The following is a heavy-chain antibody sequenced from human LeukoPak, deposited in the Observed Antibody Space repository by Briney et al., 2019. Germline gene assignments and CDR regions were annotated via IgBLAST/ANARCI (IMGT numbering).Heavy chain of an antibody. D-gene: IGHD1-26*01. CDR3: AKRGYGTGTYYAFDV. CDR1: GFTFSSYA. Sequence: GGSLRLSCAASGFTFSSYAMTWVRQAPGKGLEWVSGISDSGGSASYADSVRGRFTISRDNSKNTLYLQMNSLRGEDTALYSCAKRGYGTGTYYAFDVWGQGTMVTVSS. J-gene: IGHJ3*01. V-gene: IGHV3-23*01. CDR2: ISDSGGSA.